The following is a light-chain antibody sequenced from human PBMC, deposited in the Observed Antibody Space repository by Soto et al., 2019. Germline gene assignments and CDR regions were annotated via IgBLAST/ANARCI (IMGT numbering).Light chain of an antibody. CDR3: TSYAGGNNV. Sequence: QSALTQPPSASGSPGQSVSISCTGTSSDFGGYNYVSWYQQYPGKVPKLMVYEVNKRPSGVPDRFSGSKSGNTASLTVSGLQAEDEADYYCTSYAGGNNVFGTGTKVTVL. CDR1: SSDFGGYNY. J-gene: IGLJ1*01. V-gene: IGLV2-8*01. CDR2: EVN.